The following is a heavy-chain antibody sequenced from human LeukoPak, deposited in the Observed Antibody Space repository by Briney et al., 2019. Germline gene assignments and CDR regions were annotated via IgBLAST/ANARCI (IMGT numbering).Heavy chain of an antibody. J-gene: IGHJ4*02. V-gene: IGHV3-53*01. Sequence: LSLTCTVSGGSISSGSYYMNWVRQAPGKELEWVSVIYTGGGRYYADSVKGRFTISRDNAKNSLYLQMNSLRAEDTAVYYCARDFWSQLILEDWGQGTLVTVSS. CDR3: ARDFWSQLILED. D-gene: IGHD3-3*01. CDR2: IYTGGGR. CDR1: GGSISSGSYY.